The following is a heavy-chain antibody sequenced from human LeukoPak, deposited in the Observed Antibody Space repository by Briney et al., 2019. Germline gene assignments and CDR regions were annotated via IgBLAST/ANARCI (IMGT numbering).Heavy chain of an antibody. D-gene: IGHD6-19*01. Sequence: GGSLRLSCAASGFTFSSYAMSWVRQAPGKGLEWVSAISGSGGSTYYADSVRGRFTISRDNSKNTLYLQMNSLRAEDTAVYYCAKDWRSAVAGTKGAFDVWGQGTMVTVSS. CDR2: ISGSGGST. CDR1: GFTFSSYA. V-gene: IGHV3-23*01. CDR3: AKDWRSAVAGTKGAFDV. J-gene: IGHJ3*01.